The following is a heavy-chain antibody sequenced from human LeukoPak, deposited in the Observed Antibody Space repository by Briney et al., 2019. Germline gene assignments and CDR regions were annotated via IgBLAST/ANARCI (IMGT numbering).Heavy chain of an antibody. J-gene: IGHJ3*02. V-gene: IGHV4-34*01. D-gene: IGHD3-9*01. CDR2: INHSGST. CDR1: GGSFSGYY. CDR3: ARVLKYYDILTGYTTGRIHDAFDI. Sequence: PSETLSLTCAVYGGSFSGYYWSWIRQPPGKGLEWIGEINHSGSTNYNPSLKSRVTISVDTSKNQFSLKLSSVTAVDTAVYYCARVLKYYDILTGYTTGRIHDAFDIWGQGTMVTVSS.